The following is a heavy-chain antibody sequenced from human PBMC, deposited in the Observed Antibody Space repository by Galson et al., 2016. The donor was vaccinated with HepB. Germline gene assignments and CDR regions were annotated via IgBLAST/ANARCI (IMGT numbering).Heavy chain of an antibody. CDR1: GFTFSNYA. J-gene: IGHJ4*02. D-gene: IGHD2-15*01. CDR3: VKYRPGPLVVVVAPDSLDC. Sequence: SLRLSCAASGFTFSNYAMSWVRQAPGKGLEWVSGISSSSRRTNYADYVKGRFTVSRDNSRNTLDLQMNSLRTEDTAVYFCVKYRPGPLVVVVAPDSLDCRGQGTLVTVSP. V-gene: IGHV3-23*01. CDR2: ISSSSRRT.